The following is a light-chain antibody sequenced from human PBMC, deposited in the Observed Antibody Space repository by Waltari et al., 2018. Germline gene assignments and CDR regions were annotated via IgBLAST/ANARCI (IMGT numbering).Light chain of an antibody. Sequence: ERVMTQSPATLSVSPGERATLPCRASQRVSSNLAWYQQKFGQAPRLLIYGASTRATGIPARFSGSGSGTEFTLTISSLQSEDFAVYYCQQYDYWPTFGQGTKVEIK. CDR2: GAS. J-gene: IGKJ1*01. CDR3: QQYDYWPT. V-gene: IGKV3-15*01. CDR1: QRVSSN.